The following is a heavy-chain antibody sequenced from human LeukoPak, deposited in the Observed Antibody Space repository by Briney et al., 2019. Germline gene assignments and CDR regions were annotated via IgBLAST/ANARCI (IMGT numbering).Heavy chain of an antibody. Sequence: SETLSLTCTVSGGSINNYHWSWIRQPPGKGLEWIGYIYYSGSTNYNRSLKSRVTISVDTSKNQFSLKLSSVTAADTAVYYCARGTVTTEYFDYWGQGTLVTVSS. CDR1: GGSINNYH. V-gene: IGHV4-59*01. CDR3: ARGTVTTEYFDY. J-gene: IGHJ4*02. CDR2: IYYSGST. D-gene: IGHD4-17*01.